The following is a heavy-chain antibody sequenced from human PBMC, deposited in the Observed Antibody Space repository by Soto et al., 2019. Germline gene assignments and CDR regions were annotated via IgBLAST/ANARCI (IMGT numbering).Heavy chain of an antibody. V-gene: IGHV1-69*13. CDR3: ARDSAFMATIPHHFDY. CDR1: GGTFSSYA. J-gene: IGHJ4*02. Sequence: SVKVSCKASGGTFSSYAISWVRQAPGQGLEWMGGIIPIFGTANYAQKFQGRVTITADESTSTAYMELSSLRSEDTAVYYCARDSAFMATIPHHFDYWGQGTLVTVSS. CDR2: IIPIFGTA. D-gene: IGHD5-12*01.